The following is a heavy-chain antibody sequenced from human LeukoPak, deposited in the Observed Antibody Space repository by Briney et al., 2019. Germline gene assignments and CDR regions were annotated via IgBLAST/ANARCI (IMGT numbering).Heavy chain of an antibody. V-gene: IGHV4-61*02. CDR2: INTSGST. CDR1: GGSISRGSYY. CDR3: ARNRYYYGSGNYGVPNWFDP. Sequence: SQTLSLTCSVSGGSISRGSYYWSWIRQPAGKGLEWIGRINTSGSTNYNTYLKSRVTISVDTSKNQFSLKLSSVTVADTAVYYCARNRYYYGSGNYGVPNWFDPWGQGTLVTVSS. J-gene: IGHJ5*02. D-gene: IGHD3-10*01.